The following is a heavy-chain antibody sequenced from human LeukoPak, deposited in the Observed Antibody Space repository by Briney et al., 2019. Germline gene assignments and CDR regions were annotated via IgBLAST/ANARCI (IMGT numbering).Heavy chain of an antibody. J-gene: IGHJ4*02. CDR3: AKGLFDWLSDTDY. D-gene: IGHD3-9*01. CDR2: IRGSGDYS. CDR1: RFTFSGCA. Sequence: GGSLRLSCVASRFTFSGCAMSWVRQAPGKGLEWVSAIRGSGDYSYYADSVKGRFTISRDNSKNTLYLQMNSLRAEDTAIYYCAKGLFDWLSDTDYWGQGTLVTVSS. V-gene: IGHV3-23*01.